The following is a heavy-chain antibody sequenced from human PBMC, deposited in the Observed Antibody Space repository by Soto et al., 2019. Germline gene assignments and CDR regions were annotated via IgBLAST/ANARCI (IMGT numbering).Heavy chain of an antibody. J-gene: IGHJ3*01. Sequence: ASEKVSCKASGYTLTGCYMHWVRQAPGQGLEWMGWINPDSGDRRYAQKFQGRVTMTRDTSMSTVYMELSRVRSDDTAMYYCARVEECELLRGAFAFRGQGTIVTVS. D-gene: IGHD2-15*01. CDR3: ARVEECELLRGAFAF. V-gene: IGHV1-2*02. CDR2: INPDSGDR. CDR1: GYTLTGCY.